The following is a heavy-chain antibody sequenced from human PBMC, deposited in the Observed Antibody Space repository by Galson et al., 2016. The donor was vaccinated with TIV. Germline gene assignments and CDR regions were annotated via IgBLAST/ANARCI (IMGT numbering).Heavy chain of an antibody. Sequence: SVKVSCKASGYSFTSYSISWVRQAPGQGLEWMGWISGYNGKTNHAQKFQGRLTMTTDTPTTTAYMELRSLRSDDTAVYYCARDWPPSPVATWRKSYYYYNGMDVWGQGTTVTVSS. CDR3: ARDWPPSPVATWRKSYYYYNGMDV. V-gene: IGHV1-18*01. J-gene: IGHJ6*02. CDR1: GYSFTSYS. CDR2: ISGYNGKT.